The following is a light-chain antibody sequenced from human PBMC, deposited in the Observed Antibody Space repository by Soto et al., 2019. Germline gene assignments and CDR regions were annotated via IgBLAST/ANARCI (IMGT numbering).Light chain of an antibody. V-gene: IGLV2-8*01. CDR3: GSYSGSNNFV. CDR1: SSDFGGYNF. Sequence: QSVLPQPPSASGSPGQSVTISCTGISSDFGGYNFVSWYQQHPGKAPKLMIYDATKRPSGVPDRFVGSKSGNTASLTVSGLQAEDEADYYCGSYSGSNNFVFGTGTKVTVL. J-gene: IGLJ1*01. CDR2: DAT.